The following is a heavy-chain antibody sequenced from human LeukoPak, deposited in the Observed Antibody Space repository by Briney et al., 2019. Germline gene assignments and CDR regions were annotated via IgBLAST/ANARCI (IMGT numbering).Heavy chain of an antibody. Sequence: SQTLSLTCTVSGGSISSGSYYWSWIRQPAGKGLEWIGRIYTSGSTNYNPSLKSRVTISVDTSKNQFSLKLSSVTAADTAVYYCARDGEVLRYFDWSLPVFDYWGQGTLVTVSS. J-gene: IGHJ4*02. V-gene: IGHV4-61*02. CDR2: IYTSGST. D-gene: IGHD3-9*01. CDR1: GGSISSGSYY. CDR3: ARDGEVLRYFDWSLPVFDY.